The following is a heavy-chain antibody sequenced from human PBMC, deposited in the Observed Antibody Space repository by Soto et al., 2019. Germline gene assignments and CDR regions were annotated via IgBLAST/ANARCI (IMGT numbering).Heavy chain of an antibody. CDR2: IYSGGAR. CDR1: GFTVSSNY. CDR3: ARVMIYGPNNFDY. Sequence: PGGSLRLSCAASGFTVSSNYISWVRQAPGKGLEWVATIYSGGARHYADSVQGRFTISRDISKNMVYLQMNSLRAEDTAMYYCARVMIYGPNNFDYWGQGTLVTVSS. D-gene: IGHD3-16*01. V-gene: IGHV3-53*01. J-gene: IGHJ4*02.